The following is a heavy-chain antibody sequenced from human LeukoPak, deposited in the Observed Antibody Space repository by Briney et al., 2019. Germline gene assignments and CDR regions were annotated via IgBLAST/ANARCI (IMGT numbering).Heavy chain of an antibody. CDR1: GGSLSGYY. J-gene: IGHJ4*02. CDR3: AREWAGTDY. Sequence: SETLSLTCAVYGGSLSGYYWSWVRQPPKKGLEWIGEINHSGSTNYNPPLKSRVTISVDKSKNQFSLKLSSVTAADTAVYYCAREWAGTDYWGQGTLVTVSS. V-gene: IGHV4-34*01. CDR2: INHSGST. D-gene: IGHD1-1*01.